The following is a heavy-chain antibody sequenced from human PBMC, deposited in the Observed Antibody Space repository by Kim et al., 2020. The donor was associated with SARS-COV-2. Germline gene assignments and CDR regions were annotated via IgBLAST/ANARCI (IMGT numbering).Heavy chain of an antibody. CDR3: ARDSIAVAGTGAFDI. J-gene: IGHJ3*02. V-gene: IGHV3-30*01. Sequence: DSGKGRFTISKDNSKNTLYLKMNSLRAEDTAVYYCARDSIAVAGTGAFDIWGQGTMVTVSS. D-gene: IGHD6-19*01.